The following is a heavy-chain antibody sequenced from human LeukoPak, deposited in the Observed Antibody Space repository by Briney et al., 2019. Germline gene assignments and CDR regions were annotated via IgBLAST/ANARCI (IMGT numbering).Heavy chain of an antibody. CDR2: ITGSGTNT. Sequence: GSLRLSCAASGFTFSSYAMSWVRQAPGKGLEWVSAITGSGTNTYYADSVEGRFTISRDNSKNTLCLHINSLRAEDTAVYYCAKGYRCFDLWAVAPWSLSPQ. CDR3: AKGYRCFDL. J-gene: IGHJ2*01. CDR1: GFTFSSYA. V-gene: IGHV3-23*01.